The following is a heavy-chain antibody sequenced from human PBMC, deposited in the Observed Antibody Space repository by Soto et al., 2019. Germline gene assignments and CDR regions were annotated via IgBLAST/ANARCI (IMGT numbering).Heavy chain of an antibody. CDR2: IIPILGIA. V-gene: IGHV1-69*02. J-gene: IGHJ4*02. Sequence: QVQLVQSGAEVKKPGSSVKVSCKASGGTVSYYTISWVRQAPAQGLEWMGRIIPILGIANYAQKFQGRVTITADKSTSTVYMELSSLRSEDTAVYYCASNYGGNSYWGQGTLVTVSS. D-gene: IGHD4-17*01. CDR1: GGTVSYYT. CDR3: ASNYGGNSY.